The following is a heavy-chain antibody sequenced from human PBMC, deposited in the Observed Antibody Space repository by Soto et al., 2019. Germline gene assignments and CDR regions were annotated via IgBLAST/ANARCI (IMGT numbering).Heavy chain of an antibody. CDR2: ISGSGGST. D-gene: IGHD6-13*01. CDR1: GFTFSSYA. CDR3: ATHSSSWYGNYYYYGMDV. Sequence: PGGSLRLSCAASGFTFSSYAMSWVRQAPGKGLEWVSAISGSGGSTYYADSVKGRFTISRDNSKNTLYLQMNSLRAEDTAVYYCATHSSSWYGNYYYYGMDVWGQGTTVTVSS. J-gene: IGHJ6*02. V-gene: IGHV3-23*01.